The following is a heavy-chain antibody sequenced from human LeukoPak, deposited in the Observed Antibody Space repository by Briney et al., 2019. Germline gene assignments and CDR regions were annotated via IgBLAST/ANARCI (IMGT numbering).Heavy chain of an antibody. CDR2: IRYDGSNK. CDR3: ARDYFVGIAAAGTGSGDFDY. V-gene: IGHV3-30*02. Sequence: GGSLRLSCAASGFTFSSYGMHWVRQAPGKGLEWVAFIRYDGSNKYYADSVKGRFTISRDNSKNTLYLQMNSLRAEDTAVYYCARDYFVGIAAAGTGSGDFDYWGQGTLVTVSS. CDR1: GFTFSSYG. D-gene: IGHD6-13*01. J-gene: IGHJ4*02.